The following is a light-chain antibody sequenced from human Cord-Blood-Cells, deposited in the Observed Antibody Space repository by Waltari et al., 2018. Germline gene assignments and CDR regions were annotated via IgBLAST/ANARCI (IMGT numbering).Light chain of an antibody. CDR2: DVS. J-gene: IGLJ2*01. Sequence: QSALKQTASVSGSPGPSITIYCTGTSSAVGGYNYLSWYHQHPGKAPKLMSYDVSKRPSGVPDRVSGSNSGNTASLTISGLQAEDEADYDCCSYAGSYTVFGGGTTLTV. CDR1: SSAVGGYNY. CDR3: CSYAGSYTV. V-gene: IGLV2-11*01.